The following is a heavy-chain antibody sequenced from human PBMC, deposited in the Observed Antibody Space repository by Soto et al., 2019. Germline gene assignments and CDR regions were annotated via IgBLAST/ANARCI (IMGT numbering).Heavy chain of an antibody. V-gene: IGHV3-30*18. CDR3: VKDCRGNHWIDF. CDR1: GFTFSSYG. J-gene: IGHJ5*01. CDR2: ISYDGSNK. D-gene: IGHD2-15*01. Sequence: GGSLRLSCAASGFTFSSYGMHWVRQAPGKGLEWVAVISYDGSNKYYADSVKGRFTISRDNSKNTLYLQMNSLRAEDTAVYYFVKDCRGNHWIDFCCLATLVSDS.